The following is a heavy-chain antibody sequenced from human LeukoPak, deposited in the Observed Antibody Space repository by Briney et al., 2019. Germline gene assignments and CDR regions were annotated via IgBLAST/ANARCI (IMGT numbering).Heavy chain of an antibody. J-gene: IGHJ4*02. CDR3: ARVTWETTYDY. V-gene: IGHV1-2*02. Sequence: ASVKVSCKASGYTFTGYYMHWVRQAPGQGLEWTGWINPNSGGTNYAQKIQGRVTMTRDTSISTAYMELSRLRSDDTAVYYCARVTWETTYDYWGQGTLVTVSS. D-gene: IGHD1-14*01. CDR1: GYTFTGYY. CDR2: INPNSGGT.